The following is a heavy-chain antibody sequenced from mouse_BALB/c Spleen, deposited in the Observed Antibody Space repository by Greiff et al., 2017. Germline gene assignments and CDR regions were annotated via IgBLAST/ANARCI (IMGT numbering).Heavy chain of an antibody. CDR1: GFTFSDYY. CDR3: ARDGGYYGSSYGFAY. CDR2: ISDGGSYT. V-gene: IGHV5-4*02. D-gene: IGHD1-1*01. J-gene: IGHJ3*01. Sequence: DVQLVESGGGLVKPGGSLKLSCAASGFTFSDYYMYWVRQTPEKRLEWVATISDGGSYTYYPDSVKGRFTISRDNAKNNLYLQMSSLKSEDTAMYYCARDGGYYGSSYGFAYWGQGTLVTVSA.